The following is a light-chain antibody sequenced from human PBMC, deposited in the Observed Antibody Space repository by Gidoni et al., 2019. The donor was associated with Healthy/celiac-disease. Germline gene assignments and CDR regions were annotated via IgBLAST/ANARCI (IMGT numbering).Light chain of an antibody. Sequence: SYDLTQPPSVSVSPGQTASITCSGDKSGDKYACWYQQKPGQSPVLVIYQDSKRPSGIPERFSGSNSGNTATLTISGTQAMDEADYYCQAWDSSTSVFGGGTKLTVL. CDR2: QDS. CDR3: QAWDSSTSV. CDR1: KSGDKY. J-gene: IGLJ2*01. V-gene: IGLV3-1*01.